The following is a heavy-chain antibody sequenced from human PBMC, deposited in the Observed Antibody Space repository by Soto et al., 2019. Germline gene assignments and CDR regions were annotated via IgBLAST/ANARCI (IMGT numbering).Heavy chain of an antibody. CDR2: IIPIFGTA. Sequence: QGQLVQPGAEVKKPGSSVKVSCKASGGTFSSYAISGVRQAPGQGLEWMGGIIPIFGTANYAQKFQGRVTITADESTSTAYMELSSLRSEDTAVYYCAREWGDSSSWDNYYYYGMDVWGQGTTVTVSS. V-gene: IGHV1-69*01. CDR1: GGTFSSYA. CDR3: AREWGDSSSWDNYYYYGMDV. D-gene: IGHD6-13*01. J-gene: IGHJ6*02.